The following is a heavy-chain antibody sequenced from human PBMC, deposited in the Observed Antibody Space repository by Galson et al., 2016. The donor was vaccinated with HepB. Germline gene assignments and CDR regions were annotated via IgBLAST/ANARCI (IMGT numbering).Heavy chain of an antibody. D-gene: IGHD3-3*01. CDR2: IYNSEST. V-gene: IGHV4-39*01. J-gene: IGHJ5*02. CDR1: GGSISSSTYY. Sequence: SETLSLTCTVSGGSISSSTYYWGWIRQPPGKGLEWIGSIYNSESTYYNPSLKSRVTISVDTPKNQFSLKLSSVTAADTAVYYCASRETGSDDFWSGWIRGLSGVDPWGQGTLVTVSS. CDR3: ASRETGSDDFWSGWIRGLSGVDP.